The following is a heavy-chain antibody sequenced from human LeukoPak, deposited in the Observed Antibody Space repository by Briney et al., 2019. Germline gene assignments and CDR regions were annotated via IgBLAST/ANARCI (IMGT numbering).Heavy chain of an antibody. Sequence: SETLSLTCTVSDGSISTYYWSWIRQPAGKGLEWIGRIYTTGSTNYNPSLESRVTKSVDTSKNQFSLKLTSVTAADTAVYYCARGGLPRENWFDPWGQGTLVTVSS. CDR1: DGSISTYY. V-gene: IGHV4-4*07. CDR2: IYTTGST. D-gene: IGHD3/OR15-3a*01. CDR3: ARGGLPRENWFDP. J-gene: IGHJ5*02.